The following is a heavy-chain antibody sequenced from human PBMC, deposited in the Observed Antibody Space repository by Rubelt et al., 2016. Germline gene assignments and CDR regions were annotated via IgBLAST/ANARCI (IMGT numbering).Heavy chain of an antibody. D-gene: IGHD2-2*01. J-gene: IGHJ5*02. CDR3: ARHCVVVPAASFWRSGWFDP. Sequence: QVQLQESGPGLVKPSETLSLTCTVSGGSISSYYWSWIRQPPGKGLEWIGSIYYSGSTYYNPSLKSGFTSSVDTSKNRCSLKLCSVTAEDTAVYYCARHCVVVPAASFWRSGWFDPWGQGTLVTVSS. CDR2: IYYSGST. CDR1: GGSISSYY. V-gene: IGHV4-59*04.